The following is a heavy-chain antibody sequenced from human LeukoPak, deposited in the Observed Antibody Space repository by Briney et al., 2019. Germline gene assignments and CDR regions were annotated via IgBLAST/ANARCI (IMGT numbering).Heavy chain of an antibody. D-gene: IGHD2-15*01. CDR1: GGSISSSSYY. CDR2: IYYSGST. CDR3: AREAVHCSGGSCSEGWFDP. Sequence: PSETLSLTCTVSGGSISSSSYYWGWIRQPPGKGLEWIGSIYYSGSTYYNPSLKSRVTISVDTSKNQFSLKLSSVTAADTAVYYCAREAVHCSGGSCSEGWFDPWGQGTLVTVSS. J-gene: IGHJ5*02. V-gene: IGHV4-39*07.